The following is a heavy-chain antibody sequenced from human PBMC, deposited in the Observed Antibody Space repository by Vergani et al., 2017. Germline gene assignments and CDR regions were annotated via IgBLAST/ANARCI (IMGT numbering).Heavy chain of an antibody. CDR1: GGSFSGYY. V-gene: IGHV4-34*01. Sequence: QVQLQQWGAGLLKPSETLALTCAVYGGSFSGYYWSWIRQPPGKGLEWIGEINHSGSTNYNPSLKSRVIISVDTSKNQFSLKLSSVTAADTAVYYCARVEELYDFXSGYRVRYYYYMDVWGKGTTVTVSS. CDR2: INHSGST. J-gene: IGHJ6*03. CDR3: ARVEELYDFXSGYRVRYYYYMDV. D-gene: IGHD3-3*01.